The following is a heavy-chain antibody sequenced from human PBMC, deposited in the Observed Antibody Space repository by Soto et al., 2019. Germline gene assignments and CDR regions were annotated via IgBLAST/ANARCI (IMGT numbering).Heavy chain of an antibody. CDR1: GFTFSSHW. J-gene: IGHJ4*02. CDR2: IKQDGSEK. D-gene: IGHD6-13*01. CDR3: ARDGVSTAADY. Sequence: EVQLVESGGGLVQPGGSLRLSCAVSGFTFSSHWMTWVRQAPGKGLEWVANIKQDGSEKHYVDSVKGRFTISRDNAKKSLYLQMNSLSAEDTAVYYCARDGVSTAADYWGQGTLVTVSS. V-gene: IGHV3-7*01.